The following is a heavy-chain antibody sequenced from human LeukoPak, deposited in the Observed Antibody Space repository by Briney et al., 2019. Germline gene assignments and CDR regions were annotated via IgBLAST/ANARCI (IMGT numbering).Heavy chain of an antibody. D-gene: IGHD3-22*01. CDR2: IYSGGST. CDR1: GFTVSSNY. V-gene: IGHV3-53*01. Sequence: GGSLRLSCAASGFTVSSNYMSWVRQAPGKGLEWVAVIYSGGSTYYADSVKGRFTISRDNSKNTLYLQMNSLRAEDTAVYYCASSEYYYDSSGYQPFDYWGQGTLVTVSS. CDR3: ASSEYYYDSSGYQPFDY. J-gene: IGHJ4*02.